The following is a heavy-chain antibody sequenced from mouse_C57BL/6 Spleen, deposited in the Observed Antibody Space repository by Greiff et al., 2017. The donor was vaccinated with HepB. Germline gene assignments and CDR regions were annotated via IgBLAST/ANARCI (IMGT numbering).Heavy chain of an antibody. CDR3: AKWGGSSPYYAMDY. CDR2: IWSGGST. Sequence: VQLQQSGPGLVQPSQSLSITCTVSGFSLTSYGVHWVRQPPGKGLEWLGVIWSGGSTDYNAAFISRLSISKDNSKSQVFFKMNSLQADDTAIYYCAKWGGSSPYYAMDYWGQGTSVTVSS. D-gene: IGHD1-1*01. J-gene: IGHJ4*01. V-gene: IGHV2-4*01. CDR1: GFSLTSYG.